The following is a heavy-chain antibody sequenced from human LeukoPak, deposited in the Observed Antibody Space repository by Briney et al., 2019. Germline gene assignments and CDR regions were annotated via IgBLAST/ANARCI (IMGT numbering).Heavy chain of an antibody. CDR3: ARGYYDSSGYYSVY. J-gene: IGHJ4*02. CDR1: GFTFSSYA. D-gene: IGHD3-22*01. Sequence: GGSLRLSCAASGFTFSSYAMSWVRQAPGKGLVWVSRINSDGSSTSYADSVKGRFTISRDNAKNTLYLQMNSLRAEDTAVYYCARGYYDSSGYYSVYWGQGTLVTVSS. CDR2: INSDGSST. V-gene: IGHV3-74*01.